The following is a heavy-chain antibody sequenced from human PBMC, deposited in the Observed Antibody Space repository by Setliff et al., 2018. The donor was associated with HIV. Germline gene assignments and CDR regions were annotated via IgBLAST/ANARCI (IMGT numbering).Heavy chain of an antibody. CDR2: ISPDIGDT. Sequence: ASVKVSCKASGYTFNDNYIHWVRQAPGQGLEWMGRISPDIGDTNYAQMFHGRVTMTRDTSISTAYMELSSLKSDDTAVYYCARGADHFDTSGYYSFFDPWGQVTLVTVSS. J-gene: IGHJ5*02. CDR3: ARGADHFDTSGYYSFFDP. D-gene: IGHD3-22*01. V-gene: IGHV1-2*06. CDR1: GYTFNDNY.